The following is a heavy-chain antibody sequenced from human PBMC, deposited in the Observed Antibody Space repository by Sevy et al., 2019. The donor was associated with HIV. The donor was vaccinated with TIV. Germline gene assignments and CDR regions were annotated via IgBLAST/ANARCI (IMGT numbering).Heavy chain of an antibody. CDR1: GFTFSTYA. Sequence: GGSLRLSCAVSGFTFSTYAMHWVRQAPGKGLECVAIVSSDGSEINYAYSVKGRFTISRDNSRNTLYLQMNSLRTEDTALYYCARDQLGSIDYWGQGTLVTVSS. D-gene: IGHD7-27*01. CDR2: VSSDGSEI. CDR3: ARDQLGSIDY. J-gene: IGHJ4*02. V-gene: IGHV3-30-3*01.